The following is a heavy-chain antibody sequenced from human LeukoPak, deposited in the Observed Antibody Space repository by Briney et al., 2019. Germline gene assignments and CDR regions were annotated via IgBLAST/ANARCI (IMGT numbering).Heavy chain of an antibody. Sequence: GGSLRLSCAASGFTFRSYWMHRVRQAPGKGLVWVSRINTDGRSTSYADSVKGRFTISRDNAKNTLYLQMNSLRAEDTAVYYCARDLKVTTTLDYWGQGTLVTVSS. CDR3: ARDLKVTTTLDY. CDR1: GFTFRSYW. CDR2: INTDGRST. J-gene: IGHJ4*02. V-gene: IGHV3-74*01. D-gene: IGHD4-17*01.